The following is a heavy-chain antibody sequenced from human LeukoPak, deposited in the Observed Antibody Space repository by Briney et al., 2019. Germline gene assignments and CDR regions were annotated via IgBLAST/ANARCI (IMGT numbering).Heavy chain of an antibody. CDR1: VGSISSSSYY. CDR3: ARSTQQRYHY. Sequence: SETLSLTCTVSVGSISSSSYYWGWIRQPPGKGLEWIGSIYYSGSTYYNPSLKSRVTISVDTSKSQCSLKLSSVTASDTAVYYVARSTQQRYHYWGQETLVTVSS. D-gene: IGHD6-13*01. CDR2: IYYSGST. J-gene: IGHJ4*02. V-gene: IGHV4-39*01.